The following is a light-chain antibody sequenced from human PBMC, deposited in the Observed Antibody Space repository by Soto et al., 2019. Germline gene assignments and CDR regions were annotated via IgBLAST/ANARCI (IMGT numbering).Light chain of an antibody. V-gene: IGKV1-5*03. CDR3: QQYQSSFPWT. CDR1: QSISTW. CDR2: MAS. J-gene: IGKJ1*01. Sequence: DIRMTQSPSTLSASVGDRVTITCRASQSISTWLAWYQQKPGKAPKILIYMASTLQSGVPSRFSGSGSGTEFTLTITSLQPDDSATYYCQQYQSSFPWTFGQGTKVDVK.